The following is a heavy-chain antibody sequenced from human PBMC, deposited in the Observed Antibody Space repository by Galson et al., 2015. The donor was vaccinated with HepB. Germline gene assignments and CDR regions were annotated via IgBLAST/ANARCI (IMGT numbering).Heavy chain of an antibody. D-gene: IGHD6-19*01. V-gene: IGHV3-23*01. CDR2: ISGSGGST. Sequence: LRLSCAASGFTFSSYAMSWVRQAPGKGLEWVSAISGSGGSTYYADSVKGRFTISRDNSKNTLYLQMNSLRAEDTAVYYCAKDTPGYSSGWYDAVFDYWGQGTLVTVSS. J-gene: IGHJ4*02. CDR1: GFTFSSYA. CDR3: AKDTPGYSSGWYDAVFDY.